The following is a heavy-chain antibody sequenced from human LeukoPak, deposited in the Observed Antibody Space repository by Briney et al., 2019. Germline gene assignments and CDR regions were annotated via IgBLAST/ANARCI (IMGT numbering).Heavy chain of an antibody. D-gene: IGHD1-1*01. CDR2: IKQDGSEK. J-gene: IGHJ4*02. Sequence: ETLSLTCTVSGGSISSYYWSWVRQAPGKGLEWVANIKQDGSEKYYVDSVKGRFTISRDNAKNSLYLQMNSLRAEDTAVYYCARVGWNDIYDYWGQGTLVTVSS. CDR1: GGSISSYY. V-gene: IGHV3-7*01. CDR3: ARVGWNDIYDY.